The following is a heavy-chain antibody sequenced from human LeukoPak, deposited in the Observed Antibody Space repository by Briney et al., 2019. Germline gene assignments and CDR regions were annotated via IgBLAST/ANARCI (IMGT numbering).Heavy chain of an antibody. CDR3: ARGVDYDFWSGTLFDP. V-gene: IGHV4-59*01. Sequence: SETLSLTCTVSGGSISSYYWSWIRQPPGEGLEWIGYIYYSGSTNYNPSLKSRVTISVDTSKNPFSLNLNSVTAADTAVYYCARGVDYDFWSGTLFDPWGQGTLVSVSS. D-gene: IGHD3-3*01. CDR2: IYYSGST. J-gene: IGHJ5*02. CDR1: GGSISSYY.